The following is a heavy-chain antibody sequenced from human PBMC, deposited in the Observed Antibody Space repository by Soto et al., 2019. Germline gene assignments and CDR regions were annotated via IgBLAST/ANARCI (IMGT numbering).Heavy chain of an antibody. CDR2: IIPILGIA. V-gene: IGHV1-69*02. Sequence: SVKVSCKASGGTFSSYTISWVRQAPGQGLEWMGRIIPILGIANYAQKFQGRVTITADKSTSTAYMELSSLRSEDTAVYYCARSSSGWYSDYWGQGTLVTVSS. CDR1: GGTFSSYT. CDR3: ARSSSGWYSDY. D-gene: IGHD6-19*01. J-gene: IGHJ4*02.